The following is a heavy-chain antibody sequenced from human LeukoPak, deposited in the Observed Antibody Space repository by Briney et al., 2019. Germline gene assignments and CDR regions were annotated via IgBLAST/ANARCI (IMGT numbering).Heavy chain of an antibody. D-gene: IGHD3-10*01. CDR1: GYTLTELS. J-gene: IGHJ4*02. CDR3: ATAYGSGSYYKPLVDY. CDR2: FDPEDGGT. Sequence: ASVKVSCKVSGYTLTELSMHWVRQAPGKGLEWMGGFDPEDGGTIYAQKFQGRVTMTEDTSTDTAYMELSSLRSEDTAVYYCATAYGSGSYYKPLVDYWGQGTLVTVSS. V-gene: IGHV1-24*01.